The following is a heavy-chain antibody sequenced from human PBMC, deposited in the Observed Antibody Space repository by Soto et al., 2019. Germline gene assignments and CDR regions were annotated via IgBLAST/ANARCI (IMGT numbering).Heavy chain of an antibody. V-gene: IGHV3-33*01. J-gene: IGHJ4*02. CDR2: IWYDGSNK. CDR1: GFTFSSYG. Sequence: VGSLRLSCAASGFTFSSYGMHWVRQAPGKGLEWVAVIWYDGSNKYYADSVKGRFTISRDNSKNTLYLQMNSLRAEDTAVYYCARDRVFTNNWPKFDCWGQGTPVTVSP. CDR3: ARDRVFTNNWPKFDC. D-gene: IGHD3-3*01.